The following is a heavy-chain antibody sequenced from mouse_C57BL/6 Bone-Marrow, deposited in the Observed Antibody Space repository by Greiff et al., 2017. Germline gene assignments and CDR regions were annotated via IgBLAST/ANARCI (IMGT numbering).Heavy chain of an antibody. V-gene: IGHV1-55*01. CDR2: IYPGSGST. Sequence: QVQLQQPGAELVKPGASVKMSCKASGYTFTSYWITWVKQRPGQGLEWIGDIYPGSGSTNYNEKFKSKATLTVDTSSSTAYMQLSSLTSEDTAVYYCARDHYYGVRTGYWYFDVWGTGTTVTVSS. J-gene: IGHJ1*03. CDR1: GYTFTSYW. D-gene: IGHD1-1*01. CDR3: ARDHYYGVRTGYWYFDV.